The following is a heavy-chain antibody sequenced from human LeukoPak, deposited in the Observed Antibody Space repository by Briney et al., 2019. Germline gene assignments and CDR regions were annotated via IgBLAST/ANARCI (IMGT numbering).Heavy chain of an antibody. CDR1: GFTFSNSG. CDR3: ARGTQRAFDI. V-gene: IGHV3-48*02. J-gene: IGHJ3*02. D-gene: IGHD2-2*01. Sequence: GGSLRLSCAASGFTFSNSGMHWVRQAPGKGLEWVSFISSSSNTIYYGDSVKGRFTISRDNAKDSLYLQMNSLRDEDTAVYYCARGTQRAFDIWGPGTMVTVSS. CDR2: ISSSSNTI.